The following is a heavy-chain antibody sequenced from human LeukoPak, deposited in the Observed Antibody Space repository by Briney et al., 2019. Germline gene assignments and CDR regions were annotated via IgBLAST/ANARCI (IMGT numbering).Heavy chain of an antibody. J-gene: IGHJ3*02. CDR2: FDPEDGET. Sequence: ASVKVSRKVSGYTLTELSMHWVRQAPGKGLEWMGGFDPEDGETIYAQKFQGRVTMTEDTSTDTAYMELSSLRSEDTAVYYCATNIKPHADYGDYVDAFDIWGQGTMVTVSS. CDR1: GYTLTELS. D-gene: IGHD4-17*01. V-gene: IGHV1-24*01. CDR3: ATNIKPHADYGDYVDAFDI.